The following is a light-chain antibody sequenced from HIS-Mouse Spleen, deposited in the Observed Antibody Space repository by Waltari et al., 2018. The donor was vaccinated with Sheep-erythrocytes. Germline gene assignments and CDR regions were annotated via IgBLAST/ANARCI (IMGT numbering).Light chain of an antibody. CDR1: QSVSSSY. J-gene: IGKJ4*01. CDR3: QQDYNPLT. V-gene: IGKV3D-7*01. Sequence: PGERVTLSCRASQSVSSSYLTWYQQKPGQAPRLLIYGASTRATSIPARFSGSGSGTDFTLTISSLQPEDFAVYYCQQDYNPLTVGGGTKVEIK. CDR2: GAS.